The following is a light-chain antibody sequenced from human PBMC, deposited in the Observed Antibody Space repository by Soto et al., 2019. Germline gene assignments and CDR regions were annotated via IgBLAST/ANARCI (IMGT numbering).Light chain of an antibody. Sequence: EIVLTQSPATLSLSPGERATLSCRASQSVSSYLAWYQQTPGQAPRLLIYDASNRATGIPARLRCSGSGTDFTLTISSLEPADFAVDYCQQRSNWSLTFGGGTKVDIK. V-gene: IGKV3-11*01. CDR1: QSVSSY. CDR2: DAS. CDR3: QQRSNWSLT. J-gene: IGKJ4*01.